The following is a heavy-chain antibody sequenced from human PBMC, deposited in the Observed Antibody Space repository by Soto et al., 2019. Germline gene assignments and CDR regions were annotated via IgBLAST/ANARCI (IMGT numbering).Heavy chain of an antibody. J-gene: IGHJ4*02. V-gene: IGHV1-18*01. D-gene: IGHD3-10*01. CDR2: ISAYNGNT. CDR3: ARDRTPYGSGSYPLIDY. Sequence: QVQLVQSGAEVKKPGASVKVSCKASGYTFTSYGISWVRQAPGQGLEWMGWISAYNGNTNYAQKLQGRVTMTTDTAXRXXYMELRSLRSDDTAVYYCARDRTPYGSGSYPLIDYWGQGTLVTVSS. CDR1: GYTFTSYG.